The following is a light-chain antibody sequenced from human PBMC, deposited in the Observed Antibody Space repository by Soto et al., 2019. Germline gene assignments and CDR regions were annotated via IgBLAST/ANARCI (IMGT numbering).Light chain of an antibody. CDR3: QQYDSSPYT. CDR2: GAS. CDR1: HTVSSSY. V-gene: IGKV3-20*01. Sequence: EIVLTQSPGTLSLSPGERATLSCRASHTVSSSYLAWYQQRPGQAPRLLIYGASTRATGIPGRFSGSGSGTDFTLTISRLEPEDFAVYYCQQYDSSPYTFGQGTKLEIK. J-gene: IGKJ2*01.